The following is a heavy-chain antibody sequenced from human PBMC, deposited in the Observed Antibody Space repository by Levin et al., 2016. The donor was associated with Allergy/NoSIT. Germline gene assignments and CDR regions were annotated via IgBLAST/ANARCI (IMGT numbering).Heavy chain of an antibody. D-gene: IGHD6-6*01. J-gene: IGHJ6*02. V-gene: IGHV1-69*01. Sequence: WVRQAPGQGLEWMGGIIPIFGTANYAQKFQGRVTITADESTSTAYMELSSLRSEDTAVYYCARDQEYSSSPYYYGMDVWGQGTTVTVSS. CDR3: ARDQEYSSSPYYYGMDV. CDR2: IIPIFGTA.